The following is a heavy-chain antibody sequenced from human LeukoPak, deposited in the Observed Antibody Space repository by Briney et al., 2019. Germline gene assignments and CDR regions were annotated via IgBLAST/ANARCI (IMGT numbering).Heavy chain of an antibody. CDR1: GYSFTSYG. J-gene: IGHJ4*02. CDR3: GRETAMVPAVNDY. D-gene: IGHD3-10*01. Sequence: ASVKVSCKASGYSFTSYGTSWVRQAPGQGLEWMGWISAYDGNTNHAQNLKVRVTMTTDPSTSTAYMGWGRLASEARAGYYGGRETAMVPAVNDYWGQGTLVTVSS. CDR2: ISAYDGNT. V-gene: IGHV1-18*01.